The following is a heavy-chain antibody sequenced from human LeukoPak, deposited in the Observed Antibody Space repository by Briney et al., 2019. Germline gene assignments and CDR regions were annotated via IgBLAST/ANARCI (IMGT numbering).Heavy chain of an antibody. J-gene: IGHJ4*02. D-gene: IGHD4/OR15-4a*01. CDR3: VRDRYGGNRDFDF. CDR2: IHRSGNT. Sequence: KPSETLSPTCFVSGDSISTSHYYWAWLRQPPGKGLEWIGSIHRSGNTYYNPSLKSRVTTSVDMSKNQFSLKLTSVTAADTAVYYCVRDRYGGNRDFDFWGQGTQVTVSS. CDR1: GDSISTSHYY. V-gene: IGHV4-39*01.